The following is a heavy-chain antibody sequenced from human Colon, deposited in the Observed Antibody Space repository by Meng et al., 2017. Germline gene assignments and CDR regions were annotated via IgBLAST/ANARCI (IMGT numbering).Heavy chain of an antibody. D-gene: IGHD4-23*01. CDR2: IRSKPYGGTA. CDR3: ATDLRWELQYSFDY. V-gene: IGHV3-15*01. J-gene: IGHJ4*02. CDR1: GYIFNTAW. Sequence: GESPKTSRAASGYIFNTAWLTWVRQAPGKGLEWVGHIRSKPYGGTADYAAPVKGRFTISRDDSRDTFSLQVSSLKDEDTGVYFCATDLRWELQYSFDYWGQEILVTVSS.